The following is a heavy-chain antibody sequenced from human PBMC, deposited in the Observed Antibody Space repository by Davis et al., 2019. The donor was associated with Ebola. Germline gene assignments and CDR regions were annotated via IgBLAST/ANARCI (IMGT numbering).Heavy chain of an antibody. J-gene: IGHJ4*02. D-gene: IGHD1-26*01. V-gene: IGHV1-46*01. Sequence: ASVKVSCKAAGYTFSSYYIHWVRQAPGQGLEWMGIINPSGGSTNYAQKFQGRVTLTADESTSTAYMELTNLRSDDTAVYYCAREVGETKLDQWGQGTLVTVSS. CDR1: GYTFSSYY. CDR3: AREVGETKLDQ. CDR2: INPSGGST.